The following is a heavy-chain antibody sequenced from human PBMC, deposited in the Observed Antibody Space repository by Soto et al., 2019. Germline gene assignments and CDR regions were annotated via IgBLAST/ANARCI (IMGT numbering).Heavy chain of an antibody. V-gene: IGHV4-39*07. D-gene: IGHD3-3*01. CDR1: GSSITNTYY. J-gene: IGHJ5*02. CDR3: ARGGVTPKWFDP. Sequence: SETLSLTCLVSGSSITNTYYWGWVRRPPGKGLEWVGSIYYTGSTNYNPSLKSRVTISVDKSKNQFSLKLSSVTAADTAVYYCARGGVTPKWFDPWGQGTLVTVSS. CDR2: IYYTGST.